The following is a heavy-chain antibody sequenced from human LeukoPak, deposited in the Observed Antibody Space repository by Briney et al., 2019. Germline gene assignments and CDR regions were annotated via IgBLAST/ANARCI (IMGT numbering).Heavy chain of an antibody. D-gene: IGHD6-19*01. J-gene: IGHJ5*02. CDR3: ARDFIFWAVAGGTVPWWWFDP. CDR1: GYTFTGYY. Sequence: ASVKVSCKASGYTFTGYYMHWVRQAPGQGLEWMGWINPNSGCTNYAQKFQGRVTMTRDTSISTAYMELSRLRSDDTAVYYCARDFIFWAVAGGTVPWWWFDPWGQGTLVTVSS. CDR2: INPNSGCT. V-gene: IGHV1-2*02.